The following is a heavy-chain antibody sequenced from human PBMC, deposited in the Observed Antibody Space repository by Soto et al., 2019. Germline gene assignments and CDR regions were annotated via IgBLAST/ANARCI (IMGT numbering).Heavy chain of an antibody. CDR3: AKSPYYDSSGYSWDFDY. V-gene: IGHV3-30*18. Sequence: GGSLRLSCAASGFTFSSYGMHWVRQAPGKGLEWVAVISYDGSNKYYADSVKGRFTISRDNSKNTLYLQMNSLRAEDTAVYYCAKSPYYDSSGYSWDFDYWGQGTLVTVSS. D-gene: IGHD3-22*01. CDR2: ISYDGSNK. J-gene: IGHJ4*02. CDR1: GFTFSSYG.